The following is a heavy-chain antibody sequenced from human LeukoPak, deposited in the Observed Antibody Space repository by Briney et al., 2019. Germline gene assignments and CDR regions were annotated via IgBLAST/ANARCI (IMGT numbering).Heavy chain of an antibody. CDR1: GGSISSYY. CDR2: IYYSGST. CDR3: ARGTVVTANDY. V-gene: IGHV4-59*01. J-gene: IGHJ4*02. D-gene: IGHD4-23*01. Sequence: SETLSLTCTVSGGSISSYYWSWIRQPPGKGLEWIGYIYYSGSTNYNPSLESRVTISVDTSKNQFYLKLSSVIAADTAVYYCARGTVVTANDYWGQGTLVTVSS.